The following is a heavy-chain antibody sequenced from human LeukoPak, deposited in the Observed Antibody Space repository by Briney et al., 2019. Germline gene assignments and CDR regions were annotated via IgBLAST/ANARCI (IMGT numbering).Heavy chain of an antibody. CDR1: GGSFSGYY. V-gene: IGHV4-34*01. Sequence: SETLSLTXAVYGGSFSGYYWSWICQPPGKGLEWIGEINHSGSTNYNPSLKSRVTISVDTSKNQFSLKLSSVTAADTAVYYCAILYYDSSGYHDYWGQGTLVTVSS. J-gene: IGHJ4*02. D-gene: IGHD3-22*01. CDR3: AILYYDSSGYHDY. CDR2: INHSGST.